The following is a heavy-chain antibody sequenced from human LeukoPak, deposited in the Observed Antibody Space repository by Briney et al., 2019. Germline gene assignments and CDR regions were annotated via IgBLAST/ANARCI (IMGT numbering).Heavy chain of an antibody. D-gene: IGHD2-15*01. CDR3: ARAQVYCSGGTCYLIGFDY. CDR2: IYNSGTT. Sequence: SETLSLTCTVSGGSISSYFWSWIRQSPGKGREWIGYIYNSGTTNYNPSLKSRVAISVDTSKKKFSLKMTSVTAADTAVYYCARAQVYCSGGTCYLIGFDYWGQGTLVTVSS. CDR1: GGSISSYF. V-gene: IGHV4-59*01. J-gene: IGHJ4*02.